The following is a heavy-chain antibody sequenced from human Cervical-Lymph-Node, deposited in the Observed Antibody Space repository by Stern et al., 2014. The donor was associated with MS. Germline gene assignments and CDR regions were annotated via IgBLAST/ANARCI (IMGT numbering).Heavy chain of an antibody. D-gene: IGHD1-26*01. J-gene: IGHJ4*02. CDR1: GYTFTSYD. CDR3: ARGRELLSLDY. V-gene: IGHV1-8*01. Sequence: QVQLVQSGAEVKKPGASVKVSCKASGYTFTSYDINWVRQGTGQGLEWMGWMNPYNGNAVYAQKFQGRVAMTRDTSTSTAYLELTSLRSEDTAVFYCARGRELLSLDYWGQGTLVTVSS. CDR2: MNPYNGNA.